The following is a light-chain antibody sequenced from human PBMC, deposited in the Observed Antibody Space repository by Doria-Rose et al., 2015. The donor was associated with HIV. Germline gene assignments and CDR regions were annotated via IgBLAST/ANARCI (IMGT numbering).Light chain of an antibody. J-gene: IGKJ3*01. CDR3: QQSYSAPFT. CDR1: RTVSSS. V-gene: IGKV1-39*01. Sequence: SSLSASVGERVTITCRASRTVSSSLNWYQQKPGKAPKLLIYAASSLQSGVPSRFSGSGSETAFTLTISSLQPEDFATYYCQQSYSAPFTFGPGAKVDI. CDR2: AAS.